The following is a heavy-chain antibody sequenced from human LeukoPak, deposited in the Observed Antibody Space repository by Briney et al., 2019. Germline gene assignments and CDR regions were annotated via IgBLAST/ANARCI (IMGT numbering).Heavy chain of an antibody. V-gene: IGHV4-30-4*01. D-gene: IGHD3-22*01. Sequence: SETLSLTCTVSGRSISSGDYYWSWVRQPPGKGLEWIGYMYYSGSTYYNPSLKSRVTISPDTSKNQFSLKLNSVTAADTAVYYCARPYYYDSRIDPGGQGTLVTVSS. CDR3: ARPYYYDSRIDP. J-gene: IGHJ5*02. CDR1: GRSISSGDYY. CDR2: MYYSGST.